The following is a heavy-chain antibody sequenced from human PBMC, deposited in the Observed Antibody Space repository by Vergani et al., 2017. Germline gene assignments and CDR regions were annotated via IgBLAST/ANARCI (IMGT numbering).Heavy chain of an antibody. D-gene: IGHD3-22*01. J-gene: IGHJ6*03. CDR1: GFTFSSYG. CDR3: AKYGVGITMIVVVLYYYMDV. Sequence: QVQLVESGGGVVQPGRSLRLSCAASGFTFSSYGMHWVRQAPGKGLEWVAVISYDGSNKYYADSVKGRFTISRDNSKNTLYLQMNSLRAEDTAVYYCAKYGVGITMIVVVLYYYMDVWGKGTTVTVSS. CDR2: ISYDGSNK. V-gene: IGHV3-30*18.